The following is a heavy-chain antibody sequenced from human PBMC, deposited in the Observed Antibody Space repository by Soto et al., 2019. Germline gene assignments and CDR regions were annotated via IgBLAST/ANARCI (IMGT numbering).Heavy chain of an antibody. CDR2: INAGNGNT. CDR3: AKDTGLSLDYYSYGMDV. D-gene: IGHD3-16*02. J-gene: IGHJ6*02. CDR1: GYTFTSYA. V-gene: IGHV1-3*01. Sequence: QVQLVQSGAEVKKPGASVKVSCKASGYTFTSYAMHWVRQAPGQRLEWMGWINAGNGNTKYSQKFQGRVTITRDTAARTAYMELSSLRSEDTAVYYCAKDTGLSLDYYSYGMDVWGQGTTVTVSS.